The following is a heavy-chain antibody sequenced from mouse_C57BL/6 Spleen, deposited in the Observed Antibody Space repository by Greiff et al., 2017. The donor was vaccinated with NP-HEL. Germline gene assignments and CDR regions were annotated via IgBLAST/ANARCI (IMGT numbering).Heavy chain of an antibody. J-gene: IGHJ4*01. CDR3: ARTGHTLDY. V-gene: IGHV1-52*01. D-gene: IGHD3-3*01. CDR2: IDPSDSET. Sequence: VQLQQPGAELVRPGSSVKLSCKASGYTFTSYWMHWVKQRPIQGLEWIGNIDPSDSETHYNQKFKDKATLTVDKSSSTADMQLSSLTSDDSAVYYCARTGHTLDYWGQGTSVTVSS. CDR1: GYTFTSYW.